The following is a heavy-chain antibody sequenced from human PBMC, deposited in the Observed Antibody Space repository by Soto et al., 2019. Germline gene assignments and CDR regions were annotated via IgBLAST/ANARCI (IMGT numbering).Heavy chain of an antibody. CDR2: IYYSGST. D-gene: IGHD3-3*01. Sequence: SETLSLTCTVSGGSISSYYWSWIRQPPGKGLEWIGYIYYSGSTNYNPSLKSRVTISVDTSKNQFSLKLSSVTAADTAVYYCARLMDLHYDFWSGSEAATNWYFDLWGRGTLVTVSS. CDR3: ARLMDLHYDFWSGSEAATNWYFDL. V-gene: IGHV4-59*08. J-gene: IGHJ2*01. CDR1: GGSISSYY.